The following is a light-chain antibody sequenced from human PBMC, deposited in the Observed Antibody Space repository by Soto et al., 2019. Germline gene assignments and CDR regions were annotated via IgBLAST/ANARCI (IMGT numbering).Light chain of an antibody. CDR1: SSDIGASNY. J-gene: IGLJ1*01. Sequence: QSVLTQPASVSGSPGQSITISCTGTSSDIGASNYVSWYQQHPGQAPKLMISDVSNRPSGISDRFSGSKSGNTASLTISGLQAEDEADYYCYSCSRNSDTRYVSGTGTKLTVL. CDR3: YSCSRNSDTRYV. CDR2: DVS. V-gene: IGLV2-14*03.